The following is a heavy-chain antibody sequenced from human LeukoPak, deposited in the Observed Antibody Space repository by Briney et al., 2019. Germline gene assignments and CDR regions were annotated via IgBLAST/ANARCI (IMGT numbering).Heavy chain of an antibody. CDR1: GYSSSSGYY. J-gene: IGHJ4*02. Sequence: SETLSLTCAVSGYSSSSGYYWGWIRQPPGKGLEWIGSIYHSGSTYYNPSLKSRVTISVDTSKNQFSLKLSSVTAADTAVYYCATEGYCSSTSCSPFDYWGQGTLVTVSS. D-gene: IGHD2-2*01. CDR2: IYHSGST. V-gene: IGHV4-38-2*02. CDR3: ATEGYCSSTSCSPFDY.